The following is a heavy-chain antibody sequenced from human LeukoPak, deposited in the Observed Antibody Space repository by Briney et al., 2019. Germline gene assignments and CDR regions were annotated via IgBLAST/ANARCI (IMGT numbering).Heavy chain of an antibody. V-gene: IGHV1-8*01. Sequence: ASVKVSCKASGYTFTSYDINWVRQATGQGLEWMGWMNPNSGNTGYAQKFQGRVTMTRNTSISTAYMELSSLRSEDTAVYYCARDHLPHCSSTSCYTHYYGIDVWGQGTTVTVSS. J-gene: IGHJ6*02. CDR1: GYTFTSYD. D-gene: IGHD2-2*02. CDR2: MNPNSGNT. CDR3: ARDHLPHCSSTSCYTHYYGIDV.